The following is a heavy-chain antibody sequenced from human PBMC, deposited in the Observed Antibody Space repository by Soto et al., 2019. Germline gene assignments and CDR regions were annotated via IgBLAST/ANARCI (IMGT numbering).Heavy chain of an antibody. V-gene: IGHV1-46*01. CDR1: GYTFTSYY. J-gene: IGHJ6*02. CDR3: ARGGSSSLGGYYYGMDV. Sequence: GASVKVSCKASGYTFTSYYMHWVRQAPGQGLEWMGIINPSGGSTSYAQKFQGRVTMTRDTSTSTVYMELSSLRSEDTAVYYCARGGSSSLGGYYYGMDVWGQGTTVTVSS. CDR2: INPSGGST. D-gene: IGHD6-6*01.